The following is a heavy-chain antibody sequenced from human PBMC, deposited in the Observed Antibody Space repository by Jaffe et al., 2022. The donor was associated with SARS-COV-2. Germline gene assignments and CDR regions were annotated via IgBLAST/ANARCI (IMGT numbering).Heavy chain of an antibody. J-gene: IGHJ4*01. CDR1: ESTFNTYP. CDR3: ARGAVAADDY. V-gene: IGHV3-30*04. Sequence: QLHLVESGGGVVQPGRSLRLSCAASESTFNTYPIHWFRQDPGKGLEWVAIISRDGSERYYGDSVKGRFTVSRDYSMNAVYLEMHSLRPEDTAVYFCARGAVAADDYWGQGTLVTVSS. D-gene: IGHD6-13*01. CDR2: ISRDGSER.